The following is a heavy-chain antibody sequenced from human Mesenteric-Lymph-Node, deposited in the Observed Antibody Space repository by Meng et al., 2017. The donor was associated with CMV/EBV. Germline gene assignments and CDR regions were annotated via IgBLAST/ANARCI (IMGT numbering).Heavy chain of an antibody. CDR3: AREASRLFDN. CDR1: GFTFSSYA. CDR2: ISYDGSRQ. J-gene: IGHJ4*02. Sequence: GGSLRLSCAASGFTFSSYAMHWVRQAPGKGLEWVAVISYDGSRQFYGDSLEGRFTIARDNSQSTLFLQMTKLRVEDTGVYYCAREASRLFDNWGQGTLVTVSS. V-gene: IGHV3-30*04. D-gene: IGHD6-6*01.